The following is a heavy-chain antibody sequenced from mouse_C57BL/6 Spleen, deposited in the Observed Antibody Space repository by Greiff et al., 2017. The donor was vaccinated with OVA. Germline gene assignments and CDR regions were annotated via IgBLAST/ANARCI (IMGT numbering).Heavy chain of an antibody. V-gene: IGHV3-1*01. J-gene: IGHJ4*01. CDR2: ISYSGST. CDR3: ARGGSLYAMDY. CDR1: GYSITSGYD. Sequence: EVQLQQSGPGMVKPSQSLSLTCTVPGYSITSGYDWHWIRHFPGNKLEWMGYISYSGSTNYNPSLKSRISITHDTSKNHFFLKLNSVTTEDTATYYCARGGSLYAMDYWGQGTSVTVSS.